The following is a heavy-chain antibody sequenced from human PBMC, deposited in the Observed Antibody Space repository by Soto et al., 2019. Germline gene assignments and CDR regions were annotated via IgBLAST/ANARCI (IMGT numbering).Heavy chain of an antibody. V-gene: IGHV3-30-3*01. J-gene: IGHJ6*02. CDR3: ARVTPGNNLYYFSGLDF. D-gene: IGHD1-1*01. CDR1: GFTFDTYG. Sequence: VGSLRLSCVASGFTFDTYGIHWVRRAPGKGLQWVALISYEGSNTYYADSVRGRFTISRDNSKNTLYLQMNTLRPEDTGVYYCARVTPGNNLYYFSGLDFWGQGTSVTVSS. CDR2: ISYEGSNT.